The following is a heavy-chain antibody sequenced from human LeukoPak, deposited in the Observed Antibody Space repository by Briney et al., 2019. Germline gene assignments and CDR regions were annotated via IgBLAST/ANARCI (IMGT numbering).Heavy chain of an antibody. CDR2: IKQDGSEK. J-gene: IGHJ4*02. V-gene: IGHV3-7*01. D-gene: IGHD4-17*01. Sequence: GGSLRLSCAASGFTSSSYWMSWVRQAPGKGLEWVANIKQDGSEKYYVDSVKGRFTISRDNAKNSLYLQMNSLRAEDTAVYYCARDSDYGKPNFDYWGQGALVTVSS. CDR3: ARDSDYGKPNFDY. CDR1: GFTSSSYW.